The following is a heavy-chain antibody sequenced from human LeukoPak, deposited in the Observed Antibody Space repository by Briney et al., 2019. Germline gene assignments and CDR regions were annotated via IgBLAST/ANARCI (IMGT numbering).Heavy chain of an antibody. Sequence: ASVKVSCKASGGTFSNYAISWVRQAPGQGLEWMGGIIPIFGTANYAQKLQGRVTITADKSTSTAYMELSSLRSEDTAVYYCARVTTVTLYYYYMDVWGKGTTVTVSS. CDR1: GGTFSNYA. V-gene: IGHV1-69*06. J-gene: IGHJ6*03. CDR2: IIPIFGTA. D-gene: IGHD4-11*01. CDR3: ARVTTVTLYYYYMDV.